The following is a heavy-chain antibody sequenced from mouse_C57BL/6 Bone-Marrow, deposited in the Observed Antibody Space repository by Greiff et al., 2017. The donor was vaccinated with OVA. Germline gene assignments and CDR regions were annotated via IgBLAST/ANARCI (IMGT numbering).Heavy chain of an antibody. CDR2: INPRSGYT. D-gene: IGHD1-1*01. CDR3: ASGYYGSSRYFDY. J-gene: IGHJ2*01. V-gene: IGHV1-7*01. CDR1: GYTFTSYW. Sequence: VKLMESGAELAKPGASVKLSCKASGYTFTSYWMHWVKQRPGQGLEWIGYINPRSGYTKYNQKFKDKATLTADKSSSTAYMQLSSLTYEASAVYYCASGYYGSSRYFDYWGQGTTLTVSS.